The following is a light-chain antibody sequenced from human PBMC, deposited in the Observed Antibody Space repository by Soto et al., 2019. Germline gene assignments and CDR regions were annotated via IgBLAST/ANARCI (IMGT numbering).Light chain of an antibody. V-gene: IGKV1-27*01. CDR3: QKYDFAPLT. J-gene: IGKJ4*01. Sequence: DIQMTQSPPSLSASVAETVTITCRVSQGISNYLAWYQQKPGIVPNLLIYGASTLQSGVPSRFSGSGSGTAFTLTITNLQPEDVATYYCQKYDFAPLTFGGGTKVEIK. CDR1: QGISNY. CDR2: GAS.